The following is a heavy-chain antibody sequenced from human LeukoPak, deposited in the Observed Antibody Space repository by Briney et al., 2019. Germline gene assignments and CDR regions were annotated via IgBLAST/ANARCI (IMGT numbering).Heavy chain of an antibody. V-gene: IGHV4-59*01. CDR2: IYYSGST. Sequence: SETLSLTCTVSGGSISSYYWSWIRQPPGKGLEWIGYIYYSGSTSYNPSLKSRVTISVDTSKKQFSLKLSSVTAADTAVYYCARCSSRSGGSCFYFDYWGQGTLVTVSS. D-gene: IGHD2-15*01. J-gene: IGHJ4*02. CDR1: GGSISSYY. CDR3: ARCSSRSGGSCFYFDY.